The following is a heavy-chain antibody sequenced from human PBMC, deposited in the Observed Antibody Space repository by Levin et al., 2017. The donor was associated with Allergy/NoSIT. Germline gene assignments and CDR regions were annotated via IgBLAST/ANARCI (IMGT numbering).Heavy chain of an antibody. CDR3: ASADSIIAVAGFNWFDP. D-gene: IGHD6-19*01. J-gene: IGHJ5*02. Sequence: SVKVSCKASGGTVSNYAITWVRQAPGQGLEWMGRIIPILGIANYAQKFQGRVTITADKSTNTAYMELSSLRSEDTAVYYCASADSIIAVAGFNWFDPWGQGTLVTVSS. CDR1: GGTVSNYA. V-gene: IGHV1-69*04. CDR2: IIPILGIA.